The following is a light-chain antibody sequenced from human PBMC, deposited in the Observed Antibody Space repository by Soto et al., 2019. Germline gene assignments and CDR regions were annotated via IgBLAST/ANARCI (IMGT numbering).Light chain of an antibody. CDR3: SSYTSSTPYA. CDR1: SSDVGGYNY. CDR2: EVS. V-gene: IGLV2-14*01. J-gene: IGLJ1*01. Sequence: QSVLAQPASVSGSPGQSITISCTGTSSDVGGYNYVSWYQQHPGKAPKLMIYEVSNRPSGVSNRFSGSKSGNTASLTISGLQAEDEADYYCSSYTSSTPYAFGTGTKVTVL.